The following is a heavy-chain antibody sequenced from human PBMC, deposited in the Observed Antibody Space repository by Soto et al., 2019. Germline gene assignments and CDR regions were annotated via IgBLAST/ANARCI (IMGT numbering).Heavy chain of an antibody. CDR3: AAGYTTGPDAFDI. V-gene: IGHV5-51*01. CDR2: IFPRDSDT. CDR1: GYNFANYW. Sequence: PGESLKISCKGSGYNFANYWIGWVRQMPGKGLEWMGMIFPRDSDTKNSPSLQGQITMSVDKSDSSAYLQWRSLKASDTAMYYCAAGYTTGPDAFDIWGQGTMVTVSS. D-gene: IGHD6-13*01. J-gene: IGHJ3*02.